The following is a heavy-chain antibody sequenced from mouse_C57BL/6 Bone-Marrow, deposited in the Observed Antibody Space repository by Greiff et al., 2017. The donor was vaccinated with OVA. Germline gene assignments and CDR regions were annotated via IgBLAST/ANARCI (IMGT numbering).Heavy chain of an antibody. D-gene: IGHD2-2*01. Sequence: QVHVKQSGPGLVQPSLRLSITCTVSGFSLTSYGVHWVRQSPGKGLEWLGVIWSGGSTDYNAAFISRLSISKDNSKSQVFCKMNSLQADDTAIYYCARKVNRYFDYWGQGTTLTVAS. V-gene: IGHV2-2*01. J-gene: IGHJ2*01. CDR2: IWSGGST. CDR1: GFSLTSYG. CDR3: ARKVNRYFDY.